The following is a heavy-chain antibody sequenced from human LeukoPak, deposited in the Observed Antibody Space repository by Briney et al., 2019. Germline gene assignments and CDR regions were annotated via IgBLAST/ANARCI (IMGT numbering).Heavy chain of an antibody. CDR2: IHSSGST. J-gene: IGHJ4*02. CDR3: ARELSPRDGKGYYFDY. Sequence: SQTLSLTCTVSGGSISSGSYYWSWIRQPAGKALEWIGRIHSSGSTNYNPSLKSRVTISVDTSKNQFSLKLSSVTAADTAMCYCARELSPRDGKGYYFDYWGQGTLVTVSS. V-gene: IGHV4-61*02. D-gene: IGHD2-21*02. CDR1: GGSISSGSYY.